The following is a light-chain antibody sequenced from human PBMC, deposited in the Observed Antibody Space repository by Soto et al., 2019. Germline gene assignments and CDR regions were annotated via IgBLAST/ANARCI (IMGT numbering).Light chain of an antibody. CDR2: EGS. CDR3: CSSAGSRTFV. V-gene: IGLV2-23*03. J-gene: IGLJ1*01. CDR1: SSDVGSYNL. Sequence: QSVLTQPASVSGSPGQSITISCTGTSSDVGSYNLVSWYQQYPGKAPKLMIYEGSKRPSGVSNRFSGSKSGNTASPTISGLQAEDEADYYCCSSAGSRTFVFGTGTKVTVL.